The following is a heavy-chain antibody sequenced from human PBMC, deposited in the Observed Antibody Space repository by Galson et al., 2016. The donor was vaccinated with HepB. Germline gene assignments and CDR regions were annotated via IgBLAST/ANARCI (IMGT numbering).Heavy chain of an antibody. Sequence: SLRLSCAASGFTVSTNYMNWVRQAPGKGLEWVSVLYSSGTSHYADFVKGRFTIFRDNSKNTVYLDMNNLRADDTAIYHCARGRDSGVSVGHNYGMAVWGQGTTVTGSS. CDR3: ARGRDSGVSVGHNYGMAV. J-gene: IGHJ6*02. V-gene: IGHV3-53*01. D-gene: IGHD3/OR15-3a*01. CDR1: GFTVSTNY. CDR2: LYSSGTS.